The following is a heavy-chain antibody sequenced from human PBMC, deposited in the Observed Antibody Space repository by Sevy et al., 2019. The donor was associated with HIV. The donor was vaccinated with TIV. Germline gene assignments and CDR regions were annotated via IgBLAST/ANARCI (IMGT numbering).Heavy chain of an antibody. V-gene: IGHV1-2*02. CDR1: GYSFTGHF. Sequence: ASVKVSCKASGYSFTGHFIHWVRQAPGQGLEWMGWINPNNGGTYYAQKFQGRVSMFRDTSSSTAYMDLSGLTSDDMATYYCAREMGPGISPASDIWGQGTMVTVSS. CDR3: AREMGPGISPASDI. CDR2: INPNNGGT. J-gene: IGHJ3*02. D-gene: IGHD1-1*01.